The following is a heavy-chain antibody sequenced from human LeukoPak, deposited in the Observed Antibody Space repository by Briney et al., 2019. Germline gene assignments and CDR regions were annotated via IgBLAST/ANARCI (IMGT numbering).Heavy chain of an antibody. CDR3: ARDGYSGSYYDY. CDR1: GFTFSRSW. V-gene: IGHV3-7*04. D-gene: IGHD1-26*01. Sequence: GGSLRLSCAASGFTFSRSWMSWVRQAPGKGLEWAANIKQDGSEKYYVDSVKGRFTISRDNAKNSLYLQMNFLRAEDTAVYYCARDGYSGSYYDYWGQGTLVTVSS. J-gene: IGHJ4*02. CDR2: IKQDGSEK.